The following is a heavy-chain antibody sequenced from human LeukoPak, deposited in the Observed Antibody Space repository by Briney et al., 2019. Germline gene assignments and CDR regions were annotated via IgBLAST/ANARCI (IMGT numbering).Heavy chain of an antibody. CDR3: ARTLQLWPIDY. D-gene: IGHD5-18*01. CDR2: IKQDGSEK. J-gene: IGHJ4*02. Sequence: GGSLRLSCAASGFIFSSSWMSWVRQAPGKGLEWVANIKQDGSEKYYVDSVKGRFTISRDNAKNSLYLQMNSLRAEDTAVYYCARTLQLWPIDYWGQGTLVTVSS. V-gene: IGHV3-7*03. CDR1: GFIFSSSW.